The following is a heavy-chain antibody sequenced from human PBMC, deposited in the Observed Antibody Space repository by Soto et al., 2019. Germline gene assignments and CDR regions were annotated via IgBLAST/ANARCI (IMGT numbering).Heavy chain of an antibody. J-gene: IGHJ4*02. CDR2: ICYSGST. CDR3: ARNRGNYFDY. CDR1: GGSFISYY. V-gene: IGHV4-59*01. Sequence: PSAPLYLTCTVSGGSFISYYWSWIRQPPGKGLEWIGYICYSGSTNYNPSLKSRVTMSVHTSQNQFSLKLSSVTAADTAVYYCARNRGNYFDYWGQGTLVTVSS.